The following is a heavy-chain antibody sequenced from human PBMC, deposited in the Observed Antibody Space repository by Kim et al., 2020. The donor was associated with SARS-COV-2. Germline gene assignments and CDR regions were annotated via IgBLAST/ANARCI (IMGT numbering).Heavy chain of an antibody. CDR2: IYHSGST. CDR1: GYSISSGYY. V-gene: IGHV4-38-2*02. CDR3: AREWVKTARVTGWYFDL. D-gene: IGHD5-18*01. J-gene: IGHJ2*01. Sequence: SETLSLTCTVSGYSISSGYYWGWIRQPPGKGLEWIGSIYHSGSTYYNPSLKSRVTISVDTSKNQFSLKLSSVTAADTAVYYCAREWVKTARVTGWYFDL.